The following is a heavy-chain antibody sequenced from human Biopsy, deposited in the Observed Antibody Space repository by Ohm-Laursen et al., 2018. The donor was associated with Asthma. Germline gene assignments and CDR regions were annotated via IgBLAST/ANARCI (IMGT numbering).Heavy chain of an antibody. CDR1: GGTLSNFA. CDR2: IMTVFGTT. Sequence: GSSVTVSCNAPGGTLSNFAISWVRQAPGQGLEWLGGIMTVFGTTNYAQKFQGRVTITADESTSTAYMEVTSLRSEDTAIYYCARCQVGYSSGWSLLLKKIYYSGMGVWGQGTAVTVSS. V-gene: IGHV1-69*01. D-gene: IGHD6-19*01. J-gene: IGHJ6*02. CDR3: ARCQVGYSSGWSLLLKKIYYSGMGV.